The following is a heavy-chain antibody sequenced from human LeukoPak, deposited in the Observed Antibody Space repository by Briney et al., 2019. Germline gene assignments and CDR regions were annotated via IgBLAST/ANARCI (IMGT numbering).Heavy chain of an antibody. CDR3: ARDPRYGDFGTNKPFGF. Sequence: KPGGSLRLSCVASEFTFDDYGMNWVRQAPRKGLEWVSSISSSGSYIRYADSVKGRFAISRDNAKSSLYLQMNSLRADDTALYYCARDPRYGDFGTNKPFGFWGQGILVTVSS. J-gene: IGHJ4*02. CDR1: EFTFDDYG. V-gene: IGHV3-21*01. D-gene: IGHD4-17*01. CDR2: ISSSGSYI.